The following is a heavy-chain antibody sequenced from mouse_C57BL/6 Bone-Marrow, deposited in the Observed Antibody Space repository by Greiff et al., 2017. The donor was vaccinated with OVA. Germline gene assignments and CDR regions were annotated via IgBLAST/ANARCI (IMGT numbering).Heavy chain of an antibody. CDR1: GYAFSSYW. V-gene: IGHV1-80*01. CDR2: IYPGDGDT. Sequence: VKLVESGAELVKPGASVKISCKASGYAFSSYWMNWVKQRPGKGLEWIGQIYPGDGDTNYNGKFKGKATLTADKSSSTAYMQLSSLTSEDSAVYFCARSYYGNHYAMDYWGQGTSVTVSS. J-gene: IGHJ4*01. D-gene: IGHD2-1*01. CDR3: ARSYYGNHYAMDY.